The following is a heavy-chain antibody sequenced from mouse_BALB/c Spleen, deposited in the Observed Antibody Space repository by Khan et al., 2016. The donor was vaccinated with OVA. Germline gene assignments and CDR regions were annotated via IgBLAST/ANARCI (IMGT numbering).Heavy chain of an antibody. CDR3: ARQNYYGYAMDD. Sequence: VQLKESGPGLVKPSQSLSLTCTVTGYSITSAYAWSWIRQFPGNKLEWMGYISYSGSTNYNPSLKSRISVTRDTSKNQFFLQLNSVTTEDTATYYCARQNYYGYAMDDWGQGTSVTVSS. CDR2: ISYSGST. J-gene: IGHJ4*01. D-gene: IGHD1-1*01. V-gene: IGHV3-2*02. CDR1: GYSITSAYA.